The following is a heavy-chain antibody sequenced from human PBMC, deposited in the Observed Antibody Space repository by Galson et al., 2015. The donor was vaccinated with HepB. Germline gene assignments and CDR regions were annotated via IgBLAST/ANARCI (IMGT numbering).Heavy chain of an antibody. D-gene: IGHD4-23*01. CDR2: IIPIFGTA. V-gene: IGHV1-69*13. Sequence: SVKVSCKASGGTFSSYAISWVRQAPGQGLEWMGGIIPIFGTANYAQKFQGRVTITADESTSTAYMELSSLRSEDTAVYYCARDRTYGGNSGFDYWGQGTLVTVSS. J-gene: IGHJ4*02. CDR3: ARDRTYGGNSGFDY. CDR1: GGTFSSYA.